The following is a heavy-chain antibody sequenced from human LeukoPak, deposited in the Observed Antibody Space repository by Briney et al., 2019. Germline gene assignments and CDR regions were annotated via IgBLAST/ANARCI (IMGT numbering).Heavy chain of an antibody. CDR3: ARGVITGTTWVDY. Sequence: ASVKVSCKASGYTFTGYYIHWVRQAPGQGLEWMGWINPNSGGTNYAQKFQGRVTMTRDTSISTAYMELSRLRSDDTAVFYCARGVITGTTWVDYWGQGTLVSVSS. V-gene: IGHV1-2*02. D-gene: IGHD1/OR15-1a*01. CDR2: INPNSGGT. J-gene: IGHJ4*02. CDR1: GYTFTGYY.